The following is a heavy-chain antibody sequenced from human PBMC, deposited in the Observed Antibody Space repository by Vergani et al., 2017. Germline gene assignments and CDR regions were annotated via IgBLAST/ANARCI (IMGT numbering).Heavy chain of an antibody. J-gene: IGHJ5*02. CDR1: GGSISSGSYY. CDR3: AREKRNSTKNWFDP. CDR2: IYTSGST. V-gene: IGHV4-61*02. Sequence: QVQLQESGPGLVKPSQTLSLTCTVSGGSISSGSYYWSWIRQPAGKGLEWIGRIYTSGSTNYNPSLKSRVTISVDTSKNQFSLKLSSVTAADTAVYYCAREKRNSTKNWFDPWGQGTLVTVSS. D-gene: IGHD2/OR15-2a*01.